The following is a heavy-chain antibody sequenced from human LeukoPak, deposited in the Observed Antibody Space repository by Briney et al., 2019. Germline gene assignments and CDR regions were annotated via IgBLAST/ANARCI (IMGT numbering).Heavy chain of an antibody. CDR2: IYSGGST. V-gene: IGHV3-53*01. CDR1: GFTVSSNY. CDR3: AKDASDTGYYFDY. Sequence: GGSLRLSCAASGFTVSSNYMSWVRQAPGKGLEWVSVIYSGGSTYYADSVKGRFTISRDNSKNTLYLQVNSLRAEDTAVYYCAKDASDTGYYFDYWGQGTLVTVSS. J-gene: IGHJ4*02. D-gene: IGHD1-14*01.